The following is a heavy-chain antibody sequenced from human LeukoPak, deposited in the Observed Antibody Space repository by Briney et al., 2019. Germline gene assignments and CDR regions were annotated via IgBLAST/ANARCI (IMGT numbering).Heavy chain of an antibody. CDR2: ITATGDTA. J-gene: IGHJ4*02. CDR1: GFTFTKCA. CDR3: AKEPNDYGDYYFDY. Sequence: GGSLRLSCVASGFTFTKCAMSWIRQAPGKGLEWVAIITATGDTAYYADSVRGRFTISRDNSKNTLYLQMYSLRAEDTAVYYCAKEPNDYGDYYFDYWGQGTLVTVSS. D-gene: IGHD4-17*01. V-gene: IGHV3-23*01.